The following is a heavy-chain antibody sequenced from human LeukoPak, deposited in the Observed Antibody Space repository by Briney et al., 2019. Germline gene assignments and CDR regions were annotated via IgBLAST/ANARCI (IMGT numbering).Heavy chain of an antibody. CDR2: ISYDGSNK. J-gene: IGHJ4*02. D-gene: IGHD4-17*01. Sequence: GRSLRLSCAASGFTFSSYGMHWVRQAPGKGLEWVAVISYDGSNKYYADSVKGRFTISRDNSKSPLYLQMNSLRAEDTAVYYCAKAGYDYGDYVALCGYWGQGTLVTVSS. CDR3: AKAGYDYGDYVALCGY. CDR1: GFTFSSYG. V-gene: IGHV3-30*18.